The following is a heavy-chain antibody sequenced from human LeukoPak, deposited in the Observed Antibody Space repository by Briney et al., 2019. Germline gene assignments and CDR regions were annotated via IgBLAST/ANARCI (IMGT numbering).Heavy chain of an antibody. J-gene: IGHJ6*02. CDR2: IIPIFGTA. Sequence: SVKVSCKASGGTFSSYAISWVRQAPGQGLEWMGGIIPIFGTANYAQKFQGRVTITTDESTSTAYMELRSLRSDDTAVYYCARPRDYYDSSGYYYGMDVWGQGTTVTVSS. CDR3: ARPRDYYDSSGYYYGMDV. CDR1: GGTFSSYA. D-gene: IGHD3-22*01. V-gene: IGHV1-69*05.